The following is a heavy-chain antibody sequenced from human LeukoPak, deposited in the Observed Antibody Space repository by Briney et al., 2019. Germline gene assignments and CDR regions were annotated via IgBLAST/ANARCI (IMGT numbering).Heavy chain of an antibody. CDR3: ARQYYDYVWGGYRPYYYYMDV. CDR2: INPNSGNT. CDR1: GYTFTSYD. V-gene: IGHV1-8*03. D-gene: IGHD3-16*02. J-gene: IGHJ6*03. Sequence: ASVKVSCKASGYTFTSYDINWVRQATGQGLEWMGWINPNSGNTGYAQKFQGRVTITRNTSISRAYMELSSLRSEDTAVYYCARQYYDYVWGGYRPYYYYMDVWGKGTTVTVSS.